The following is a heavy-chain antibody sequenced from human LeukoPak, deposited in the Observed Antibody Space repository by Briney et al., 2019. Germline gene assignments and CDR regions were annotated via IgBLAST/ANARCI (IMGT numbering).Heavy chain of an antibody. CDR2: ISGSGGST. CDR1: GFTFSSYA. D-gene: IGHD3-22*01. J-gene: IGHJ4*02. V-gene: IGHV3-23*01. CDR3: AKALVDYYDSSGYY. Sequence: GGSLRLSCAASGFTFSSYAMSWVRQAPGKGLEWVSAISGSGGSTYYADSVKGRFTISRDNSKNTLYLQMNSLRAEDTAVYYCAKALVDYYDSSGYYWGQGTLATVSS.